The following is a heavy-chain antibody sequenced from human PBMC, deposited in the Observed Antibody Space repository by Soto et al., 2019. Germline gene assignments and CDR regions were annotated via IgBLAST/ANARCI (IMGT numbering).Heavy chain of an antibody. J-gene: IGHJ4*02. Sequence: GASVKVSCKVSGYTLTELSIHWVRQAPGEGLEWMGGFDLENGETIYAQRFQGRVTMTEESSADTPYMELSSLRSEDTAVYYCAIYIRRSSQCDHRGQGPMGAVSS. CDR2: FDLENGET. CDR1: GYTLTELS. V-gene: IGHV1-24*01. CDR3: AIYIRRSSQCDH. D-gene: IGHD6-13*01.